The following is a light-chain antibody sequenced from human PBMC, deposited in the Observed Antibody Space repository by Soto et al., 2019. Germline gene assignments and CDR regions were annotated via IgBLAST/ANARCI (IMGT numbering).Light chain of an antibody. Sequence: DIQMTQSPSILSASVGDRVTITCRASQTISPWLAWYQQRPGKAPKVLIYKASSLVSGVPSRFSGSGSGAEFTVTFNSLQPDDYTTYYCQHYKTIFRTFGPGTKVEIQ. CDR1: QTISPW. J-gene: IGKJ1*01. CDR2: KAS. V-gene: IGKV1-5*03. CDR3: QHYKTIFRT.